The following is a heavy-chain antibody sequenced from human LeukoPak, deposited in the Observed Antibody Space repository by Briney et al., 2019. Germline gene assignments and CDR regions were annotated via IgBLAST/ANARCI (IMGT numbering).Heavy chain of an antibody. CDR3: ARELGSGWWGGTPKPEYYFDY. V-gene: IGHV4-38-2*02. Sequence: SETLSLTCTVSGYSIGSGYYWGWIRQPPGKGLEWIGSIYYSGSTYYNPSLKSRVTISVDTSKNQFSLKLSSVTAADTAVYYCARELGSGWWGGTPKPEYYFDYWGQGTLVTVSS. J-gene: IGHJ4*02. D-gene: IGHD6-19*01. CDR1: GYSIGSGYY. CDR2: IYYSGST.